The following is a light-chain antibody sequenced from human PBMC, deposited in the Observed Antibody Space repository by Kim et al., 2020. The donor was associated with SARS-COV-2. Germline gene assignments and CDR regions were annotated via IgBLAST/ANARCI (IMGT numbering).Light chain of an antibody. CDR2: GAS. Sequence: SLSPGERGTLSCRARRSISSRLALYQQKPGQAPRLLRYGASSRATDTPDMFSGVGSGRDFTLTISGLEPEDSAVYYCQQYSSSPLTFGGGTKVEI. CDR1: RSISSR. V-gene: IGKV3-20*01. J-gene: IGKJ4*01. CDR3: QQYSSSPLT.